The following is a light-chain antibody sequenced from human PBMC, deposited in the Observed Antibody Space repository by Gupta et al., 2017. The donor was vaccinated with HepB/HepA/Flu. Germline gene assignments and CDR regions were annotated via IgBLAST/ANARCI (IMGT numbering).Light chain of an antibody. V-gene: IGKV1-17*01. J-gene: IGKJ1*01. CDR3: RHQNNCPRP. Sequence: DIQMTQSPSSLSASVGDRVTITCRASQGIRNDLGWYQQKPVKAPKRLIYAASTLKSGVPSRFSGSGGGTEFTLTLSSRQPEDFATYYCRHQNNCPRPFGQGTQVEIK. CDR2: AAS. CDR1: QGIRND.